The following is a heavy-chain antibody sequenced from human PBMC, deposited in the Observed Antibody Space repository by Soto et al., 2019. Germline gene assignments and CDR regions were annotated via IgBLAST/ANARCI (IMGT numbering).Heavy chain of an antibody. V-gene: IGHV4-39*01. CDR2: IYYSGST. J-gene: IGHJ6*02. CDR1: GGSISSSSYY. Sequence: SETLSLTCTVSGGSISSSSYYLGWIRPPPGKGLEWIGSIYYSGSTYYNPSLKSRVTISVDTSKNQFSLKLSSVTAADTAVNYCATIMQWLVRGNYGMDVWGQGTTVTVSS. D-gene: IGHD6-19*01. CDR3: ATIMQWLVRGNYGMDV.